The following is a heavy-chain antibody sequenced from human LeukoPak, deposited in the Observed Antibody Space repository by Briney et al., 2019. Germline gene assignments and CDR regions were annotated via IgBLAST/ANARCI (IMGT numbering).Heavy chain of an antibody. CDR3: ARVNGANDY. Sequence: GGSLRLSCAASGFTFSNYWMSWVRQAPGKGLEWVANIKHDGSAKYYVDSVRGRFTISRDNAKNSLYLQMNSLRAEDTAVFYCARVNGANDYWGQGTLVTVSS. CDR1: GFTFSNYW. CDR2: IKHDGSAK. V-gene: IGHV3-7*01. J-gene: IGHJ4*02. D-gene: IGHD4/OR15-4a*01.